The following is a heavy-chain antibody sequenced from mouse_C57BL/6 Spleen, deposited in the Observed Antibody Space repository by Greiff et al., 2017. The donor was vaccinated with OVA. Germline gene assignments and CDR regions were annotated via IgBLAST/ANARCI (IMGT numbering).Heavy chain of an antibody. CDR2: IDPSDSET. Sequence: QVQLQQPGAELVRPGSSVKLSCKASGYTFTSYWMHWVKQRPIQGLEWIGNIDPSDSETHYNQKFKDKATLTVDKSSSTAYMQLSSLTSEDSAVYYCAVDAYYYAMDDWGQGTSVTVSS. CDR3: AVDAYYYAMDD. CDR1: GYTFTSYW. V-gene: IGHV1-52*01. J-gene: IGHJ4*01.